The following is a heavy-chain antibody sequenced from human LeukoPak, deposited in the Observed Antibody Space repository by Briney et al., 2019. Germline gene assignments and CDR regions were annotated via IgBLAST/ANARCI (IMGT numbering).Heavy chain of an antibody. D-gene: IGHD3-9*01. CDR1: GFIFSDYW. CDR3: VRDKGFLRWKYLTPEY. V-gene: IGHV3-7*01. J-gene: IGHJ4*01. CDR2: IRQDASER. Sequence: GGSVRLSCAASGFIFSDYWMSWFRQPRGKGLEWVANIRQDASERYYGDSVKGRFAISRDNTKNSLYLQMNSLRAEDTAVYYCVRDKGFLRWKYLTPEYWGHGTLVTVSS.